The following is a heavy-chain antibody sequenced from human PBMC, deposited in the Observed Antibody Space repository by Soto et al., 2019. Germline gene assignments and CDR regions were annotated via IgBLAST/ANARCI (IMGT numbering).Heavy chain of an antibody. V-gene: IGHV5-51*01. Sequence: GESLKISCKGFGYSFTTSWIGWVRQMPGKGLEWMGFIYPGDSDTRYRPSFQGQITISAAKSISTAYLQWSSLKASDSAIYYCVNAYYLLPQTTDVRAGYYYRFDAWGQGATVTV. CDR2: IYPGDSDT. J-gene: IGHJ6*02. D-gene: IGHD2-2*01. CDR1: GYSFTTSW. CDR3: VNAYYLLPQTTDVRAGYYYRFDA.